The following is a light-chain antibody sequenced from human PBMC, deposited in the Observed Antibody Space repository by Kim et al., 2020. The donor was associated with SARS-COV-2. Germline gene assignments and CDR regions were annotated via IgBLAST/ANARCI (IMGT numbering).Light chain of an antibody. Sequence: GQSVTLSCTGISSDVSSYNRVSWYQQPPGTAPKLMIYEVRNRPPGVPHRFSGSKSGNTASLTISGLQTEDEADYYCLSYTSTSTYVFGTGTKVTVL. J-gene: IGLJ1*01. V-gene: IGLV2-18*02. CDR1: SSDVSSYNR. CDR2: EVR. CDR3: LSYTSTSTYV.